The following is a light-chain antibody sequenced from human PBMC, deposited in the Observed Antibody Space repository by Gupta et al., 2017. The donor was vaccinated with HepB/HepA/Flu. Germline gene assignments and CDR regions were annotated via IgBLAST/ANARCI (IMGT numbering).Light chain of an antibody. Sequence: EIVLTQSPATLSLSPGERATLPCRASQSVSNYLGWYQQKPGQAPRLLIYDTSNRATGIPARFSGSGSGTDFTLTISSLEPEDFAVYYCQHRRNWPLTFGGGTKVEIK. CDR3: QHRRNWPLT. J-gene: IGKJ4*01. CDR2: DTS. V-gene: IGKV3-11*01. CDR1: QSVSNY.